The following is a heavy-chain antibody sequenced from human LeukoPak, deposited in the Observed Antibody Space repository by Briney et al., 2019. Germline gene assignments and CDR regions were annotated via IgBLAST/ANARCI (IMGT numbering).Heavy chain of an antibody. V-gene: IGHV1-2*02. Sequence: ASVKVSCKASGYTFTGYYMHWVRQAPGQGLEWMGWINLNSGGTNYAQKFQGRVTMTRDTSISTAYMELSRLRSDDTAVYYCARWAEWLLGAPDYWGQGTLVTVSS. CDR2: INLNSGGT. CDR1: GYTFTGYY. D-gene: IGHD3-3*01. J-gene: IGHJ4*02. CDR3: ARWAEWLLGAPDY.